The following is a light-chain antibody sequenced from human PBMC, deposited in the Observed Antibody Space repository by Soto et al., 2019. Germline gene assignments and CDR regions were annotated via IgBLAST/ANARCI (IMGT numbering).Light chain of an antibody. CDR3: QHYSSSLQT. CDR2: DAS. Sequence: EMVLTQSPATMSLSPGDRATLSCRASQTVTSNFLAWYQQNPGQAPRLLIYDASRRATGIPDRFSGSGSGTDFTLTINRLEPEDFVVYYCQHYSSSLQTFGQGTRVEVK. J-gene: IGKJ1*01. CDR1: QTVTSNF. V-gene: IGKV3-20*01.